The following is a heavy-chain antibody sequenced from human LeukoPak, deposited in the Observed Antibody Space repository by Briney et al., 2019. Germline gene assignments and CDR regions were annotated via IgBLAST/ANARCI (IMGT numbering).Heavy chain of an antibody. CDR1: GGSISSHY. D-gene: IGHD1-26*01. V-gene: IGHV4-59*11. CDR2: IYYSGST. CDR3: ARENSGSYFYYYYYYMDV. Sequence: PSETLSLTCTVSGGSISSHYWSWIRQPPGKGLEWIGYIYYSGSTNYNPSLKSRVTISVDTSKNQFSLKLSSVTAADTAVYYCARENSGSYFYYYYYYMDVWGKGTTVNVSS. J-gene: IGHJ6*03.